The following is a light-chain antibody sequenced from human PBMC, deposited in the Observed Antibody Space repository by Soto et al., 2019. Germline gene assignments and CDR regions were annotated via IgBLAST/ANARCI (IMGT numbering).Light chain of an antibody. CDR1: QSVGSS. Sequence: EIVLTQSPATLSFSPGERATLSCRASQSVGSSLAWYQQKPGQAHRLLIFRASVRPTAIPVRFSGSGFGTDFTLTISSLEPEDFAVYYCQQSSNGATFGPGTKVDVK. V-gene: IGKV3-11*01. CDR2: RAS. CDR3: QQSSNGAT. J-gene: IGKJ3*01.